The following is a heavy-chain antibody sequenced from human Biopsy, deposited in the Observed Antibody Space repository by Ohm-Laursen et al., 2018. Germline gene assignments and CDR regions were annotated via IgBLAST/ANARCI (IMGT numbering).Heavy chain of an antibody. CDR2: IKNEIDGGTT. J-gene: IGHJ3*02. CDR1: GFTFSHAW. D-gene: IGHD3-22*01. V-gene: IGHV3-15*01. Sequence: SLRLSCTASGFTFSHAWMSRVRQAPGKGLEWVGRIKNEIDGGTTDYAAPVKGRFTILRDDSKNMLFLQMDSLKTEDTAVYYCTHHYDASDDVFDIWSQGTVVTVSS. CDR3: THHYDASDDVFDI.